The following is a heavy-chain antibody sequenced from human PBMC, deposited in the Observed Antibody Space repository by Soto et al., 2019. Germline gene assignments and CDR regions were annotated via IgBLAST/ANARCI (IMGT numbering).Heavy chain of an antibody. CDR3: ARDETGFYYYGVDV. CDR1: GGSVSSGSYY. Sequence: PSETLSLTCTVSGGSVSSGSYYWSWIRQPPGKGLEWIGYIYYSGSTNYNPSLKSRLTISVDTSKNQFSLKLSSVTAADTAVYYCARDETGFYYYGVDVWGQGTTVTVS. D-gene: IGHD3-9*01. V-gene: IGHV4-61*01. J-gene: IGHJ6*02. CDR2: IYYSGST.